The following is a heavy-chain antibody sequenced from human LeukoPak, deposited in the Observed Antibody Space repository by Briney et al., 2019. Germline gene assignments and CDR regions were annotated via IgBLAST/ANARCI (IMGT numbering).Heavy chain of an antibody. CDR2: IKQDGSEK. CDR1: GFTFSLYS. Sequence: GGSLRLSCAASGFTFSLYSMNWVRQAPGKGLEWVANIKQDGSEKYYVDSVKGRFTISRDNAKNSLYLQMNSLRAEDTAVYYCARVVQWPRYWYFDLWGRGTLVTVSS. D-gene: IGHD6-19*01. V-gene: IGHV3-7*01. CDR3: ARVVQWPRYWYFDL. J-gene: IGHJ2*01.